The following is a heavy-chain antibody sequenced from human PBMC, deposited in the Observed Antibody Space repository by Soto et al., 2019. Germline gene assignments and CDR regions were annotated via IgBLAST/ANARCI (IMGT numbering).Heavy chain of an antibody. Sequence: GESLKISCKGSVYSFTSYRIAWVRQMPGKGLEWMGIIYLSDSDTRYSPSFQGRVTISADKSISTAYLQWSSLKASDTAMYYCARYSSGWPYYFDYWGQGTLVTVSS. D-gene: IGHD6-19*01. CDR1: VYSFTSYR. V-gene: IGHV5-51*01. CDR2: IYLSDSDT. J-gene: IGHJ4*02. CDR3: ARYSSGWPYYFDY.